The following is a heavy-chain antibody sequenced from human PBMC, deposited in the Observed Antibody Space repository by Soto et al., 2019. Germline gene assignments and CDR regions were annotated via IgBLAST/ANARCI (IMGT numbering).Heavy chain of an antibody. J-gene: IGHJ4*02. CDR2: IIPLFGVT. CDR1: GGTFGTNA. Sequence: QVQLVQSGAEVKKPGSSVKVSCKASGGTFGTNAISWVRQAPGQGLEWMGHIIPLFGVTTYAQKFQGRVTITAYTSTSTAYMEVRSLRSEDTAFYFCARETGTAALDSWGQGTLVSVSS. CDR3: ARETGTAALDS. D-gene: IGHD1-1*01. V-gene: IGHV1-69*17.